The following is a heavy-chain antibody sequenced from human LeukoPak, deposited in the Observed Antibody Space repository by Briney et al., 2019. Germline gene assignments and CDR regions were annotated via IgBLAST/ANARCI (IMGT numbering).Heavy chain of an antibody. V-gene: IGHV1-46*01. Sequence: ASVKVSCKASGDTFTTYYMHWVRQAPGQGLEWMGIINPSGDSTNYAQKFQGRFTITRDKSTSTVYMVLSSLRSEDTAVYYCARGSSAAPGQASWFDPWGQGTVVTVSS. CDR1: GDTFTTYY. J-gene: IGHJ5*02. CDR3: ARGSSAAPGQASWFDP. D-gene: IGHD2-2*01. CDR2: INPSGDST.